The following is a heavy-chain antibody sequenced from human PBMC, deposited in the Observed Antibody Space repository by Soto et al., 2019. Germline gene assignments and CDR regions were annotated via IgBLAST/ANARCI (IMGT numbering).Heavy chain of an antibody. J-gene: IGHJ6*02. D-gene: IGHD3-16*02. CDR3: ARGKSDYVWGSYRYYYYGMDV. CDR1: GGSFSGYY. Sequence: SETLSLTCAVYGGSFSGYYWSWIRQPPGKGLEWIGEINHSGSTNYNPSLKSRVTISVDTSKNQFSLKLSSVTAADTAVYYCARGKSDYVWGSYRYYYYGMDVWGQGTTVTSP. CDR2: INHSGST. V-gene: IGHV4-34*01.